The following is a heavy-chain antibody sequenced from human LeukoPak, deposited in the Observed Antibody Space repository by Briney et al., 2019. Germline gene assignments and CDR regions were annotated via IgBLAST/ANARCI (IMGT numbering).Heavy chain of an antibody. D-gene: IGHD1-26*01. J-gene: IGHJ5*02. V-gene: IGHV1-8*03. CDR3: ARDLAGAKNWFDP. CDR2: MNPNSGNT. Sequence: ASVKVSCKASGYTFTSYDINWVRQATGQGLEWMGWMNPNSGNTGYAQKFQGRVTITRNTSISTAYMELSSLRSEDTAVYYCARDLAGAKNWFDPWGQGTLVTVSS. CDR1: GYTFTSYD.